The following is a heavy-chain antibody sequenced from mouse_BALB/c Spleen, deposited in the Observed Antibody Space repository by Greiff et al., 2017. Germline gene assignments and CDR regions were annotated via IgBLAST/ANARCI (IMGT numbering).Heavy chain of an antibody. J-gene: IGHJ2*01. Sequence: VQLKQSGPELVKPGGSLKLSCTASGYTFTDYNMHWVQQSHGKSLEWIGNIYHDNGGTGYKQKFKGKVTVTVDHSYSTAYMELRSLTSEDSAVYYCARNNASVVASVDYWGQGTTLTVSS. D-gene: IGHD1-1*01. V-gene: IGHV1S29*02. CDR3: ARNNASVVASVDY. CDR1: GYTFTDYN. CDR2: IYHDNGGT.